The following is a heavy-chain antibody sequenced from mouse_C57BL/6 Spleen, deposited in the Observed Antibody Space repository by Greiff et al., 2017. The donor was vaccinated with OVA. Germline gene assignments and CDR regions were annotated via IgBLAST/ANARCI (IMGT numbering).Heavy chain of an antibody. CDR3: ARPYYGSSYDWYFAV. V-gene: IGHV1-55*01. Sequence: VQLQQSGAELVKPGASVKMSCKASGYTFTSYWITWVKQRPGQGLEWIGDIYPGSGSTNYNEKFKSKATLTVDTSSSTAYMQLSSLTSEDSAVYYCARPYYGSSYDWYFAVWGTGTTVTVSS. D-gene: IGHD1-1*01. J-gene: IGHJ1*03. CDR1: GYTFTSYW. CDR2: IYPGSGST.